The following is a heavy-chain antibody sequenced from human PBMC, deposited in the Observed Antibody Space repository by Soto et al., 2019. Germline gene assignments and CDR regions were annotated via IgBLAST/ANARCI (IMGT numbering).Heavy chain of an antibody. J-gene: IGHJ4*02. CDR2: INPSGGST. D-gene: IGHD3-22*01. V-gene: IGHV1-46*01. Sequence: ASVKVSCKASGYTFTSYYMHWVRQAPGQGLEWMGIINPSGGSTSYAQKFQGRVTMTRDTSTSTVYMELSSLGSEDTAVYYCARGVYYYDSSGYSDYWGQGTLVTVSS. CDR1: GYTFTSYY. CDR3: ARGVYYYDSSGYSDY.